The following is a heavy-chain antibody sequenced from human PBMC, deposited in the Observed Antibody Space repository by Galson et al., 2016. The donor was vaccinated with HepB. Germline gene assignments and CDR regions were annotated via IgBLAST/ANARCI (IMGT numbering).Heavy chain of an antibody. CDR2: IASNSRYI. D-gene: IGHD3-22*01. Sequence: SPRLSCAVSGFTFSSYSMNWVRQAPGKGLEWVSSIASNSRYINYADSVKGRFTMSRDNAKNSLYLQMNSLRAEDTAVYYCARERNYYDSSGYYYDYFDYWGQGTLVTVSS. J-gene: IGHJ4*02. V-gene: IGHV3-21*01. CDR1: GFTFSSYS. CDR3: ARERNYYDSSGYYYDYFDY.